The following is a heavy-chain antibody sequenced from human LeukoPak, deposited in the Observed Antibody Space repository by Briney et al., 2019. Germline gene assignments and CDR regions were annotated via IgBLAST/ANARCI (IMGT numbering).Heavy chain of an antibody. CDR2: MNPNSGNT. D-gene: IGHD6-13*01. CDR3: ARARGIRIAAAGIGY. J-gene: IGHJ4*02. Sequence: ASVKVSCKASGYTFTSYDINWVRQATGQGLEWMGWMNPNSGNTGYAQKLQGRVTMTRNTSISTAYMELSSLRSEDTAVYYCARARGIRIAAAGIGYWGQGTLVTVSS. CDR1: GYTFTSYD. V-gene: IGHV1-8*01.